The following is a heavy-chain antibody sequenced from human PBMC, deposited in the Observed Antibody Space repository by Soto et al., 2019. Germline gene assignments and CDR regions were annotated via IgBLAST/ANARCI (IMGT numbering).Heavy chain of an antibody. D-gene: IGHD3-22*01. V-gene: IGHV3-30*03. J-gene: IGHJ3*02. CDR1: GFTFSSYG. CDR3: ASLAITMIVVVHDAFDI. CDR2: ISYDGSNK. Sequence: GGSLRLSCAASGFTFSSYGMHWVRQAPGKGLEWVAVISYDGSNKYYADSVKGRFTISRDNSKNTLYLQMNSLRAEDTAVYYCASLAITMIVVVHDAFDIWGQGTMVTVSS.